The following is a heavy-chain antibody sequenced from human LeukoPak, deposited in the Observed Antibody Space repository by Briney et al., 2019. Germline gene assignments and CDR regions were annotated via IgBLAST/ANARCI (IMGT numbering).Heavy chain of an antibody. J-gene: IGHJ4*02. CDR2: INPNSGGT. CDR1: GYTFTGYY. D-gene: IGHD1-14*01. Sequence: ASVRVSCKASGYTFTGYYMHWVRQAPGQALEWMGWINPNSGGTNYAQKFQGRVTMTRDTSISTAYMELSRLRSDDTAVYYCARTGWRTLYYFDYWGQGTLVTVSS. CDR3: ARTGWRTLYYFDY. V-gene: IGHV1-2*02.